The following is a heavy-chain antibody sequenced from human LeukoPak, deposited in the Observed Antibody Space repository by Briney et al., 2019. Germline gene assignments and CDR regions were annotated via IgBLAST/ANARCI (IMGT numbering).Heavy chain of an antibody. CDR1: GGSFSGYY. D-gene: IGHD6-19*01. Sequence: PSETLSLTCAVYGGSFSGYYWSWIRQPPGKGLEWIGEINHSGSTNYNPSLKSRVTISVDTSKSQFSLKLSSVTAADTAVYYCARGRYSSGWYSYYFDYWGQGTLVTVSS. V-gene: IGHV4-34*01. CDR2: INHSGST. CDR3: ARGRYSSGWYSYYFDY. J-gene: IGHJ4*02.